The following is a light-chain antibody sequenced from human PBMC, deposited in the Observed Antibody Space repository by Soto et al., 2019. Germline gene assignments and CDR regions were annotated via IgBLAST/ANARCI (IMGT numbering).Light chain of an antibody. J-gene: IGKJ1*01. V-gene: IGKV3-20*01. Sequence: ETVLTQSPGTLSLSPGERATLSCRASQSVRNNYLAWYQQKPGQAPRLLISGASSRAAGIPDRFSASGSGTDFTLTISRLEPEDFAVYFCQQYDISPWTFGQGTKVDIK. CDR3: QQYDISPWT. CDR1: QSVRNNY. CDR2: GAS.